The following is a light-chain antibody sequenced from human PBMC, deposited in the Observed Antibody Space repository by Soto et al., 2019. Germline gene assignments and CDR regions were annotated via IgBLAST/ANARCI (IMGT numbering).Light chain of an antibody. V-gene: IGKV1-39*01. Sequence: DIQMTQSPSSLSASVGDRVTISCRASQSISTYLNCYQQTPGKAPKLLIYETKNLQSGVPSRFSGRGSGADFALTISSLQPEDFATYYCQQSYNPPYSFGQGTKVEIK. CDR2: ETK. CDR3: QQSYNPPYS. CDR1: QSISTY. J-gene: IGKJ2*03.